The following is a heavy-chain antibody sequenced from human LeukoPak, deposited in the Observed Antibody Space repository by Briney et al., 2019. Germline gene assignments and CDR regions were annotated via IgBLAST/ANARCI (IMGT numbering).Heavy chain of an antibody. CDR3: ARDRYYDSSSFDI. V-gene: IGHV1-69*05. CDR1: GGTFSSYA. D-gene: IGHD3-22*01. CDR2: IIPIFGTA. Sequence: SVKVSCKASGGTFSSYAISWVRQAPGQGLEWMGGIIPIFGTANYAQKFQGRVTITTDESTSTAYMELSSLRSEDTAVYYCARDRYYDSSSFDIWGQGTMVTVSS. J-gene: IGHJ3*02.